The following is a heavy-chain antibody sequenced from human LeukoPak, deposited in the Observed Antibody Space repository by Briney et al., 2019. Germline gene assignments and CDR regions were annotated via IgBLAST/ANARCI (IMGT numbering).Heavy chain of an antibody. J-gene: IGHJ4*02. CDR2: INVNRGGT. CDR3: ARRYCSSTSCYYFDY. D-gene: IGHD2-2*01. CDR1: GYTFTDYY. Sequence: ASVKVSCKASGYTFTDYYMHWVRQAPGPGLECMGGINVNRGGTNYAQRFQGRVTMTRDTSITTAYMELSRLKSDDTAVYYCARRYCSSTSCYYFDYWGQGTLVTVSS. V-gene: IGHV1-2*02.